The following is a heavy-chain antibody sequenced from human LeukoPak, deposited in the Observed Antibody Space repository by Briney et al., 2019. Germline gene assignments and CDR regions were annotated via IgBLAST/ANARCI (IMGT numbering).Heavy chain of an antibody. J-gene: IGHJ3*02. V-gene: IGHV3-21*01. D-gene: IGHD3-3*01. CDR2: ISSSSSYI. CDR3: ARAMIFGVVDAFDI. CDR1: GFTSNNYN. Sequence: GGSLRLSCAASGFTSNNYNMNWVRQAPGKGLEWVSSISSSSSYIYYADSVKGRFTISRDNAKNSLYLQMNSLRAEDTAVYYCARAMIFGVVDAFDIWGQGTMVTVSS.